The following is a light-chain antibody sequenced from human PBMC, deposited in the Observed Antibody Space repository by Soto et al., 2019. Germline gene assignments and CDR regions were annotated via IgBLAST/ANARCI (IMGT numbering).Light chain of an antibody. CDR2: EGS. J-gene: IGLJ1*01. Sequence: QSVLTQPASVSGSPGQSITISCTGTSSDVGSYNLVSWYQQHPGKAPKLMIYEGSKRPSGASNRFSGSKSGNTASLTISGLQAEDEADYYCCSYAGRSTYVFGTGTKLTVL. V-gene: IGLV2-23*01. CDR1: SSDVGSYNL. CDR3: CSYAGRSTYV.